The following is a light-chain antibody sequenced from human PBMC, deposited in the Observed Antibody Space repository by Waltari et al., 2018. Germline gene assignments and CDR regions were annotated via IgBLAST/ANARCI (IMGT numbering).Light chain of an antibody. Sequence: EIVLTQSPATLSLSPGERATLSCSASQSVSSYLAWYQQKPGQPPRLLIYHASTMATGIPARFSGRGSGTDFTLIITNVEPEDFAVYYCQQRSDWPPLTFGQGTRLEIK. V-gene: IGKV3-11*01. CDR3: QQRSDWPPLT. J-gene: IGKJ5*01. CDR2: HAS. CDR1: QSVSSY.